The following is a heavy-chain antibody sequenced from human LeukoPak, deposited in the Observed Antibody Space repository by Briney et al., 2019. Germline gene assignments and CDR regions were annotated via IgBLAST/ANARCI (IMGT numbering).Heavy chain of an antibody. J-gene: IGHJ4*02. CDR1: GFTFSTSY. CDR3: AKRGAEVGATVAPGDY. V-gene: IGHV3-23*01. CDR2: ISGSGSA. D-gene: IGHD1-26*01. Sequence: PGGSLRLSCAASGFTFSTSYMNWVRQAPGKGLEWVSAISGSGSAYYADSVKGRFTISRDNSKNTLYLQMNSLRAEDTAVYYCAKRGAEVGATVAPGDYWGQGTLLTVSS.